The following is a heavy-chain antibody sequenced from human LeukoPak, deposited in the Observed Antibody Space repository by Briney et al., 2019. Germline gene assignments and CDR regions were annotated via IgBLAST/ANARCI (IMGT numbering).Heavy chain of an antibody. V-gene: IGHV4-31*03. Sequence: PSETLSLTCTVSGGSISSGGYYWSWIRQHPGKGLEWIGYFYYSGSTYYNPSLKSRVTISVDTSKNQFSLKLSSVTAADTAVYYCARIGGGYYFDYWGQGTLVTVSS. D-gene: IGHD2-15*01. CDR1: GGSISSGGYY. CDR2: FYYSGST. J-gene: IGHJ4*02. CDR3: ARIGGGYYFDY.